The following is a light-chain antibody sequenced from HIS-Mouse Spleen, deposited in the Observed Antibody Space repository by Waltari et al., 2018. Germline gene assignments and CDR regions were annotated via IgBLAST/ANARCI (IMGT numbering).Light chain of an antibody. CDR2: EVS. J-gene: IGLJ3*02. CDR3: SSYTSSSTWV. V-gene: IGLV2-14*01. Sequence: QSALTQPASVSGSPGQSITISCTGTSSDVGGYNYVSWYQQHPGKAPKPMIYEVSNRPSGVSNRVSGSKSGNTASLTSSGLQAEDEADYYCSSYTSSSTWVFGGGTKLTVL. CDR1: SSDVGGYNY.